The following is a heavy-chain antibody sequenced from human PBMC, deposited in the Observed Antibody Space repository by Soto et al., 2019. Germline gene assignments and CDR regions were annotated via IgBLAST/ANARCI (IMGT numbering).Heavy chain of an antibody. D-gene: IGHD3-10*01. J-gene: IGHJ4*02. Sequence: GGSLRLSCAASGFTFSNYWMHWVRQAPGKGLVWVSRINTDGSSTTYADSVQGRFTISRDNAKNTLSLQMNSLRAEDTAVYYCARGWPQSASGSHLADWGQGTVVTVSS. CDR3: ARGWPQSASGSHLAD. CDR2: INTDGSST. CDR1: GFTFSNYW. V-gene: IGHV3-74*01.